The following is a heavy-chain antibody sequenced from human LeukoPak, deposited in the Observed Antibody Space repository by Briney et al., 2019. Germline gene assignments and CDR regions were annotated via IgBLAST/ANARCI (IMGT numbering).Heavy chain of an antibody. D-gene: IGHD1-1*01. V-gene: IGHV1-8*03. CDR3: ARGMDWNDVRDY. J-gene: IGHJ4*02. Sequence: GASVEVSCKASGYTFTSYGISWVRQAPGQGLEWMGWMNPNSGSTGYAQKFQGRVTITRNTSISTAYMELSSLRSEDTAVYYCARGMDWNDVRDYWGQGTLVTVSS. CDR1: GYTFTSYG. CDR2: MNPNSGST.